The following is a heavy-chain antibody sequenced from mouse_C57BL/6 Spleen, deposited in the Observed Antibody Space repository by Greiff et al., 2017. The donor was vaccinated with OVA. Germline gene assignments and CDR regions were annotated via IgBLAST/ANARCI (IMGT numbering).Heavy chain of an antibody. CDR3: ARSSPRKDYFDY. J-gene: IGHJ2*01. CDR1: GYTFTSYW. V-gene: IGHV1-72*01. CDR2: IDPNSGGT. Sequence: QVQLQQPGAELVKPGASVKLSCKASGYTFTSYWMHWVKQRPGRGLEWIGRIDPNSGGTKYNEKFKSKATLTVDKSSSTAYMQLSSLTSEDSAVYDGARSSPRKDYFDYWGQGTTLTVSS.